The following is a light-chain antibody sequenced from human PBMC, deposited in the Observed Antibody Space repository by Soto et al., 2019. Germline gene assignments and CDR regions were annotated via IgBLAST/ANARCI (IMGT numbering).Light chain of an antibody. CDR3: QQYGSSSRT. J-gene: IGKJ1*01. CDR1: QSVSSY. V-gene: IGKV3-20*01. Sequence: EIVLTQSPGTLSLSPGERATLSCRASQSVSSYLAWYQQKPGQAPRRLLYGASSRATGIPDRCSGSGSGTDFTITISRVEPEDFAEYYCQQYGSSSRTFGQGTKVEIK. CDR2: GAS.